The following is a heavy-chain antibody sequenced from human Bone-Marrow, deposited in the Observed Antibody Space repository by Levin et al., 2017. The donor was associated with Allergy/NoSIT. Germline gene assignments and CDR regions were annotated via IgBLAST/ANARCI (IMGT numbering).Heavy chain of an antibody. CDR1: GFTFEDFA. J-gene: IGHJ2*01. CDR3: VKDTRVRESSLYGWYFDL. Sequence: QAGGSLRLSCAASGFTFEDFAMHWVRQAPGKGLEWVSGVSWDSVSKGYGDSVKGRFTVSRDNAKSSLYLQMNSLRPDDTAFYYCVKDTRVRESSLYGWYFDLWGRGTLVTVSS. V-gene: IGHV3-9*01. D-gene: IGHD3-16*02. CDR2: VSWDSVSK.